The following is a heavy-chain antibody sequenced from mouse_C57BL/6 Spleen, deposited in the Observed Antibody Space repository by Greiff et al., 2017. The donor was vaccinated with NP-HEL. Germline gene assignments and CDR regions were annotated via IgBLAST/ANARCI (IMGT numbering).Heavy chain of an antibody. CDR2: IWTGGGT. CDR1: GFSLTSYA. Sequence: VKLVESGPGLVAPSQSLSITCTVSGFSLTSYAISWVRQPPGKGLEWLGVIWTGGGTNYNSALKSRLSISKDNSKSQVFLKMNSLQTDDTARYYGARNNDYDVGDAMDYWGQGTSVTVSS. V-gene: IGHV2-9-1*01. D-gene: IGHD2-4*01. CDR3: ARNNDYDVGDAMDY. J-gene: IGHJ4*01.